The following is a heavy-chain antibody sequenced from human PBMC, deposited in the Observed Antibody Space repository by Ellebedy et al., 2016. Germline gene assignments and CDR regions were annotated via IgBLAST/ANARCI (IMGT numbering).Heavy chain of an antibody. V-gene: IGHV3-30*04. D-gene: IGHD4-17*01. CDR3: ATGYGDYESF. Sequence: GGSLRLSXAASGFTFTNYAMHWVRQAPGKGLEWVAVISYDARDKSYADSVKGRFTISRDNSRNTLYLQMNSLRAEDTAVYYCATGYGDYESFWGQGTLVTVSS. CDR1: GFTFTNYA. CDR2: ISYDARDK. J-gene: IGHJ4*02.